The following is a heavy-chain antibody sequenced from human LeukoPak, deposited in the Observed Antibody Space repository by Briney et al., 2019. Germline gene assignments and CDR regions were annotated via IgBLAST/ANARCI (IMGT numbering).Heavy chain of an antibody. D-gene: IGHD3-16*01. V-gene: IGHV1-2*04. CDR2: INPNSGGT. Sequence: GASVKVSCKASGYTFTGYYMHWVRQAPGQGLEWMGWINPNSGGTNYAQKFQGWVTMTRDTSISTAYMELSRLRSDDTAVYYCARDPWPYPLYYFDYWGQGTLVTVSS. CDR1: GYTFTGYY. CDR3: ARDPWPYPLYYFDY. J-gene: IGHJ4*02.